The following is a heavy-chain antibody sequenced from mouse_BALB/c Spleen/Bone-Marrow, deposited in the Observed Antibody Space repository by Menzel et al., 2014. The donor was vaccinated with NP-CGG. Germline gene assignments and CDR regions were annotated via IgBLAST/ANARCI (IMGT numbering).Heavy chain of an antibody. V-gene: IGHV1S41*01. J-gene: IGHJ2*01. D-gene: IGHD2-14*01. CDR1: GYTFTSYW. CDR3: ARREVRREGYYFDY. Sequence: DLVKPGASVKLSCKASGYTFTSYWINWIKPRPGQGLEWIGRIAPGSGSTYYNEMFKGEATLTVDTSSSTAYIQLSSLSSEDSAVYFCARREVRREGYYFDYWGQGTTLTVSS. CDR2: IAPGSGST.